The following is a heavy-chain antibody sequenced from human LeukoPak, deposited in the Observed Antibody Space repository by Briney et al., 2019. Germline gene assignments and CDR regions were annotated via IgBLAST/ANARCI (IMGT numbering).Heavy chain of an antibody. V-gene: IGHV4-59*01. CDR2: IYHSGST. D-gene: IGHD3-10*01. Sequence: SETLSLTCTVSGGSISSYYWSWIRQPPGKGLEWIGYIYHSGSTNYKPSLKSRVTISVDTSKNQFSLKLSSVTAADTAVYYCARGGYYGSGNDFRFDPWGQGTLVTVSS. CDR3: ARGGYYGSGNDFRFDP. CDR1: GGSISSYY. J-gene: IGHJ5*02.